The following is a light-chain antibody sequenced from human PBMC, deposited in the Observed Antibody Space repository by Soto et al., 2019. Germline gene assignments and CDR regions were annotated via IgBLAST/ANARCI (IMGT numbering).Light chain of an antibody. J-gene: IGLJ1*01. V-gene: IGLV1-51*01. CDR2: ETN. CDR3: GTWDSSLNTDV. Sequence: QSVLTQPTSVSAAPGQKVTISCSGSSSSIGSNYVCWYQQFPGAAPKLVMYETNKRPSGIPDRCSGSKSGTSATLDITGLQTGDEADYYCGTWDSSLNTDVFGTGTKLTVL. CDR1: SSSIGSNY.